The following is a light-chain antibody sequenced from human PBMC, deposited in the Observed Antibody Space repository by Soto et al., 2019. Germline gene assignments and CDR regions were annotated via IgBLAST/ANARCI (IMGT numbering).Light chain of an antibody. Sequence: QSVLTQPPSVSGAPGQRVTISCTGSSSNIGAGYDVHWYQQLPGTAPKLLIYGNSNRPSGVPDRFSGSKSGTSASLAITGLQAEDEADYYFQSYDSSLSGPNWLFGGGTKVTVL. CDR3: QSYDSSLSGPNWL. V-gene: IGLV1-40*01. J-gene: IGLJ3*02. CDR2: GNS. CDR1: SSNIGAGYD.